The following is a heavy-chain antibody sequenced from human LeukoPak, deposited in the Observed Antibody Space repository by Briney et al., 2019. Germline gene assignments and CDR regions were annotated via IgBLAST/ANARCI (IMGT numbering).Heavy chain of an antibody. V-gene: IGHV4-59*01. Sequence: SETLSLTCTVSGGSISSYYWSWIRQPPGKGLEWIGYIYYRGSTNYNPSLKSRVTISVDTSKNQFSLKLSSVTAADTAVYYCARESDGYWFDPWGQGTLVTVSS. CDR1: GGSISSYY. D-gene: IGHD4-17*01. J-gene: IGHJ5*02. CDR3: ARESDGYWFDP. CDR2: IYYRGST.